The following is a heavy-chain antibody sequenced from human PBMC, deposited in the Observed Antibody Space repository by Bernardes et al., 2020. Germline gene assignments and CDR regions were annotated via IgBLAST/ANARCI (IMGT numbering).Heavy chain of an antibody. V-gene: IGHV4-61*02. CDR2: IYASGIT. CDR3: ARESVGIAGRPFDS. J-gene: IGHJ4*02. Sequence: SETLSLTCTVSGGSISSGTYYWSWIRQPAGKGLEWIGRIYASGITSYNPTLKSRVMVSVDTPENQFSLRLSSVTAADTAVYYCARESVGIAGRPFDSWGQGTLVTVSS. D-gene: IGHD2-21*01. CDR1: GGSISSGTYY.